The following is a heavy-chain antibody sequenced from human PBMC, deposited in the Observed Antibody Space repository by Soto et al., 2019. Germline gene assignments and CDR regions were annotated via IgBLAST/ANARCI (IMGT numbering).Heavy chain of an antibody. D-gene: IGHD1-1*01. CDR2: ISSSGAYI. Sequence: PGGSLRLSCAASGFTFSSYGMNWVRQAPGKGLEWVSSISSSGAYIYYADSVRGRFTISRDNTKNSLFLQMNSLRDEDTAVYYCANDPHYWGQGTLVTVSS. CDR3: ANDPHY. V-gene: IGHV3-21*01. J-gene: IGHJ4*02. CDR1: GFTFSSYG.